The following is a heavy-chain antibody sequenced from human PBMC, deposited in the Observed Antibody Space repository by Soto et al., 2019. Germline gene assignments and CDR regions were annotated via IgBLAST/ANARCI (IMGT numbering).Heavy chain of an antibody. J-gene: IGHJ6*02. CDR3: ARLGRSSSLRNFYGMDV. Sequence: GGSLRLSCTASGFTFGDYAMSWVRQAPGKGLEWVGFIRSKAYGGTTEYAASVKGRFTISRDDSISTAYLQWSSLKASDTAMYYCARLGRSSSLRNFYGMDVWGQGTTVTVSS. V-gene: IGHV3-49*04. CDR1: GFTFGDYA. D-gene: IGHD6-6*01. CDR2: IRSKAYGGTT.